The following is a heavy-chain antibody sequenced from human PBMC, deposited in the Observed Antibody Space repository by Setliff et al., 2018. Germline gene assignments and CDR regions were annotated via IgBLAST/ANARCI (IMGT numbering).Heavy chain of an antibody. J-gene: IGHJ4*02. CDR1: GFTFSSYW. CDR3: ARDYYDSSGYYDYFDY. V-gene: IGHV3-7*01. Sequence: GGSLRLSCAASGFTFSSYWMSWVRQAPGKGLEWVANIKQGGSEKYYVDSVKGRFTISRDNAKNSLYLQMNSLRAEDTAVYYCARDYYDSSGYYDYFDYWGQGTLVTVS. CDR2: IKQGGSEK. D-gene: IGHD3-22*01.